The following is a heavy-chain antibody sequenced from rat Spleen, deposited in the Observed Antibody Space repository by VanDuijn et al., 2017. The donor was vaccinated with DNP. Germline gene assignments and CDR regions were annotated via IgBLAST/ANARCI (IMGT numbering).Heavy chain of an antibody. CDR1: GFTFSNYD. J-gene: IGHJ4*01. CDR3: ARDYGYNYDYAMDA. Sequence: EVQLVESGGGLVQPGRSLKLSCAASGFTFSNYDMAWVRQAPTKGLEWVASISTSGGSTYYRDSVKGRFTVSRDNAKSTLYLHMDSLRSEDTATYYCARDYGYNYDYAMDAWGQGTSVTVSA. CDR2: ISTSGGST. V-gene: IGHV5-25*01. D-gene: IGHD1-9*01.